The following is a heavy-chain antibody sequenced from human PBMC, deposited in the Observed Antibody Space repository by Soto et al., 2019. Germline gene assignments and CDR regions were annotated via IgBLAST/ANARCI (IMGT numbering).Heavy chain of an antibody. CDR3: ARDPLRGSPDYFDH. V-gene: IGHV3-30*04. CDR1: GFTLRTYP. CDR2: LSFDGKVK. Sequence: QVRLVESGGGVVQPGGSLRLSCAASGFTLRTYPMHWLRQTPGKGLEWLTVLSFDGKVKHYADSVGGRFTISRDMYENTLYLQMNRLRGEDTAVYYCARDPLRGSPDYFDHWGQGTLVTVSS. J-gene: IGHJ4*02. D-gene: IGHD1-1*01.